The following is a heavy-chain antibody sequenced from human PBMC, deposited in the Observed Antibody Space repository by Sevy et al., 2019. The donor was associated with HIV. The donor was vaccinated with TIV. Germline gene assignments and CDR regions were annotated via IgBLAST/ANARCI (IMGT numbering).Heavy chain of an antibody. Sequence: GGSLRLSCAASGFTFSSYAMHWVRQAPGKGLEWVAVVSYDGSNKYYADSVKGRFTISRDNSKNALYLQMNSLRAEDTAVYYCARDRGSYDFWNGYSRYYYYYGMDVWGQGTTVTVSS. V-gene: IGHV3-30-3*01. D-gene: IGHD3-3*01. J-gene: IGHJ6*02. CDR1: GFTFSSYA. CDR3: ARDRGSYDFWNGYSRYYYYYGMDV. CDR2: VSYDGSNK.